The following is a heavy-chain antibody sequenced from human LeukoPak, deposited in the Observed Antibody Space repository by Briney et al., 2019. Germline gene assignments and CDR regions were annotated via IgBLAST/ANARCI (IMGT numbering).Heavy chain of an antibody. CDR3: AKGGLYYYDSSGYFNFDY. CDR2: MNPHSGNT. J-gene: IGHJ4*02. D-gene: IGHD3-22*01. CDR1: GYTFTSYD. Sequence: ASVRVSCKASGYTFTSYDINWVRQATGQGLEWMGWMNPHSGNTGYEQKFQGRVTMTRNTSISTAYMELSSLRSEDTAVYYCAKGGLYYYDSSGYFNFDYWGQGTLVTVSS. V-gene: IGHV1-8*01.